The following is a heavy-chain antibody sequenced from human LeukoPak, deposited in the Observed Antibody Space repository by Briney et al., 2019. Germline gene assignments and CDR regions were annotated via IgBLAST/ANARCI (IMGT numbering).Heavy chain of an antibody. CDR3: ARDRSSVVPAAMFY. V-gene: IGHV3-74*01. Sequence: GGSLRLSCAASVFTVSSYWMHWVRQAPGKGLVWVSRINSDGSSTSYADSVKGRFTISRDNAKNTLYLQMNSLRAEDTAVYYCARDRSSVVPAAMFYWGQGTLVTVSS. CDR1: VFTVSSYW. CDR2: INSDGSST. J-gene: IGHJ4*02. D-gene: IGHD2-2*01.